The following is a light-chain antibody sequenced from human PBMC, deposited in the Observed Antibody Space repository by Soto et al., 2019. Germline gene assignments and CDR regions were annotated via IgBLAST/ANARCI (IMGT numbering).Light chain of an antibody. CDR2: AAS. CDR1: QGIGSS. CDR3: LQVYSFPRT. J-gene: IGKJ1*01. Sequence: DIQMTQSPSSICASVGDRDTITCRASQGIGSSLAWYQQKPGKAPQYLIQAASILQSGVPSRFSGSGSGTEFILTINNLQPEDFASYFCLQVYSFPRTVGLGTKVAIK. V-gene: IGKV1-12*01.